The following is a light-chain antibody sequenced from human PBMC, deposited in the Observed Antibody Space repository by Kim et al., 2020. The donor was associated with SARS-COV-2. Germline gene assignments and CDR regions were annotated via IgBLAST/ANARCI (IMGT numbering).Light chain of an antibody. CDR3: SSYAGSNNYV. Sequence: GQSVTLSCTRTSSDVGGYNYVSWYQQHPGKAPKLMIYEVSKRPSGVPDRFSGSKSGNTASLTVSGLQAEDEADYYCSSYAGSNNYVFGTGTKVTVL. V-gene: IGLV2-8*01. J-gene: IGLJ1*01. CDR2: EVS. CDR1: SSDVGGYNY.